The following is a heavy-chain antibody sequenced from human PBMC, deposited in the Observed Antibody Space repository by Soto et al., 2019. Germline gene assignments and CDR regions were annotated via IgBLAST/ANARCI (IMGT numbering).Heavy chain of an antibody. V-gene: IGHV3-33*01. Sequence: PGGSLRLSCAASGFTFSSYGMHWVRQAPGKGLEWVAVIWYDGSNKYYADSVKGRFTISRDNSKNTLYLQMNSLRAEDTAVYYCARGLGYYDSSGSIDYWGQGTLVTVSS. CDR2: IWYDGSNK. CDR1: GFTFSSYG. D-gene: IGHD3-22*01. CDR3: ARGLGYYDSSGSIDY. J-gene: IGHJ4*02.